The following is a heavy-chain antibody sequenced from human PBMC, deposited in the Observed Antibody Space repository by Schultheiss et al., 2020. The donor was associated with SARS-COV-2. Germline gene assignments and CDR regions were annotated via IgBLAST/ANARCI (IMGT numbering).Heavy chain of an antibody. V-gene: IGHV4-38-2*01. CDR3: ARGRHEEMPITKGGTSYGMDV. CDR2: INDSGST. Sequence: SQTLSLTCAVSGYSISSGYYWGWIRQPPGKGLEWIGEINDSGSTNCNPSLKSRVTISVDKSKNQFSLRLSSVTAADTAVYYCARGRHEEMPITKGGTSYGMDVWGQGTTVTVSS. D-gene: IGHD5-24*01. J-gene: IGHJ6*02. CDR1: GYSISSGYY.